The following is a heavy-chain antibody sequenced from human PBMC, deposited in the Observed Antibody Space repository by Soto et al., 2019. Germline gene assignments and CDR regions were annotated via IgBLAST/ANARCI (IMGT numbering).Heavy chain of an antibody. CDR1: GFTFSSYW. V-gene: IGHV3-74*01. Sequence: HPGGSLRLSCAASGFTFSSYWMHWVRQAPGKGLVWVSRINSDGSSTSYADSVKGRFTISRDNAKNTLYLQMNSLRAEDTAVYYCARGVSYDESGHYLRLVFDYWGQGALVTVSS. CDR3: ARGVSYDESGHYLRLVFDY. J-gene: IGHJ4*02. D-gene: IGHD3-22*01. CDR2: INSDGSST.